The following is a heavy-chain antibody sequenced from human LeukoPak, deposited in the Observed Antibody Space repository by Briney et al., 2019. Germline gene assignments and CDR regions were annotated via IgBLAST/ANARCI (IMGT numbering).Heavy chain of an antibody. CDR1: GGSVSSGSYY. Sequence: PSETLSLTCTVSGGSVSSGSYYWSWIRQPPGKGLEWIGYIYYSGSTDYNPSLKSRVTISVDTSKNQFSLKLSSATAADTAVYYCARGAVYDFWSGYYPYYFDYWGQGTLVTVSS. J-gene: IGHJ4*02. D-gene: IGHD3-3*01. V-gene: IGHV4-61*01. CDR2: IYYSGST. CDR3: ARGAVYDFWSGYYPYYFDY.